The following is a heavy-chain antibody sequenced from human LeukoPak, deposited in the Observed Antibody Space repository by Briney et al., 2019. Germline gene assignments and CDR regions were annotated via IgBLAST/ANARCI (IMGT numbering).Heavy chain of an antibody. D-gene: IGHD6-13*01. CDR2: IYYSGST. V-gene: IGHV4-59*01. CDR1: GGSISSYY. CDR3: ARDPIAVDAFDI. J-gene: IGHJ3*02. Sequence: SETLSLTCTVSGGSISSYYWSWIRQPPGKGLEWIGYIYYSGSTNYNPSLKSQVTISVDTSKNQFSLKLSSVTAADTAVYYCARDPIAVDAFDIWGQGTVVTVSS.